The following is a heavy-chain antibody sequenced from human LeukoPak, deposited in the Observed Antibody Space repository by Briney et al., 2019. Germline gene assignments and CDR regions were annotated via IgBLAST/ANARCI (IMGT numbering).Heavy chain of an antibody. V-gene: IGHV3-11*05. CDR3: VRDNTNYNNYHGMCG. J-gene: IGHJ6*02. CDR2: IRGTSTDI. CDR1: GFTFSDYY. D-gene: IGHD2-8*01. Sequence: GGSLRLSCVVSGFTFSDYYMSSVRHAPGKGLEWFSYIRGTSTDINIADSVKGRFTISRDNAQNTLYLQMNSLRAEDTAVYYCVRDNTNYNNYHGMCGGGQGTMVAVS.